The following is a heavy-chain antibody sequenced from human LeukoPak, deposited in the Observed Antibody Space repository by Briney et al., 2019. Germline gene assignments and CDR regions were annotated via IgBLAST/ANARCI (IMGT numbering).Heavy chain of an antibody. D-gene: IGHD3-10*01. J-gene: IGHJ4*02. CDR3: AKAVLLWFGEFDYFDY. Sequence: GGSLRLSCAASGFTFSSYAMSWVRQAPGKGLEWVSAISGSGGSTYYADSVKGRFTISRDNSKNTPYLQMNSLRAEDTAVYYCAKAVLLWFGEFDYFDYWGQGTLVTVSS. V-gene: IGHV3-23*01. CDR2: ISGSGGST. CDR1: GFTFSSYA.